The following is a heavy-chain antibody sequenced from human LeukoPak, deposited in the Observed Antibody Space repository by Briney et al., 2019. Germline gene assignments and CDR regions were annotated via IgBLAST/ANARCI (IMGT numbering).Heavy chain of an antibody. D-gene: IGHD1-26*01. CDR2: IYYSGST. CDR1: GGSISSGGYS. CDR3: AKSGGYGLIDY. J-gene: IGHJ4*02. V-gene: IGHV4-30-2*03. Sequence: PSETLSLTCAVSGGSISSGGYSWSWIRQPPGKGLEWIGNIYYSGSTYYNESLESRVTISIDTSKNQFSLKLNSVTAADTAMYYRAKSGGYGLIDYWGQGTLVTVSS.